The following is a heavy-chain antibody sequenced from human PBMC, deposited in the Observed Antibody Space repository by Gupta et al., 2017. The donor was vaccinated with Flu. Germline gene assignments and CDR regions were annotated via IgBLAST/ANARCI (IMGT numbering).Heavy chain of an antibody. CDR2: VSGGGEVT. CDR3: AKVKGGSTGYASALEY. J-gene: IGHJ4*02. V-gene: IGHV3-23*01. Sequence: WVRQAPGKVLEWVAGVSGGGEVTVYADAVKGRFTISRDNSKNTLYLEMNSLRTEDTAMYYCAKVKGGSTGYASALEYWGQGTLVTVSS. D-gene: IGHD3-3*01.